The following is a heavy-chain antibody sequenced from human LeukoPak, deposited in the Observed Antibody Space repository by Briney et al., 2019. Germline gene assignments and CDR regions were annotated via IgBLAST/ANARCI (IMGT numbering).Heavy chain of an antibody. D-gene: IGHD1-26*01. CDR1: GFTFSSYS. CDR3: ARAPAYSGSYYDDY. V-gene: IGHV3-21*01. Sequence: GGSLRLSCAASGFTFSSYSMNWVRQAPGKGLEWVSSISSSSSYIYYADSVKGRFTISRDDAKNSLYLQMNSLRAEDTAVYYCARAPAYSGSYYDDYWGQGTLVTVSS. J-gene: IGHJ4*02. CDR2: ISSSSSYI.